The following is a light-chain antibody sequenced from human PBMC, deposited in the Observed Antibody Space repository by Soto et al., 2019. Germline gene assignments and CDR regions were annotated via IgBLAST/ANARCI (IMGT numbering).Light chain of an antibody. CDR2: KVS. Sequence: DVVMTQSPLSLPVTLGQPASIYCRSSQSLVHSDGNTYLNWFHQRPGQSPRRLIYKVSNRDSRVPDRFSGSGSDTDFTLKISGVEAEDVGVYYCMQGTPWPPYTFGQGTKLEIK. J-gene: IGKJ2*01. V-gene: IGKV2-30*02. CDR3: MQGTPWPPYT. CDR1: QSLVHSDGNTY.